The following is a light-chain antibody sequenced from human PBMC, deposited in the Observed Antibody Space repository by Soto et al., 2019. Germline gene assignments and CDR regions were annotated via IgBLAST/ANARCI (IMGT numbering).Light chain of an antibody. CDR3: CSYADSYTLR. J-gene: IGLJ2*01. V-gene: IGLV2-11*01. CDR2: DVN. CDR1: SSDIGNYNY. Sequence: QSALTQPRSVSGSPGQSVTISCTGTSSDIGNYNYVSWYQQHPGKAPKLIIYDVNKRPSGVPDRFSGSKSDNTASLTISGLQPEDEADYYCCSYADSYTLRLGGGTKLTVL.